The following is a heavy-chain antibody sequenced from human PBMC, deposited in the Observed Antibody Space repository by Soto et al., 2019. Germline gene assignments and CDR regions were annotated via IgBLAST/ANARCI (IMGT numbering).Heavy chain of an antibody. CDR2: ISGSGGST. Sequence: EVQLLESGGGLVQPGGSLRLSCAASGFIFSSYAMSWVRQAPGKGLEWVSAISGSGGSTYYADSVKGRFTISRDSSKDTRRLARNSLRAEAPALCYCSRVPAFVFHSSGYYADWYFDLWGRGTLVTVSS. V-gene: IGHV3-23*01. CDR3: SRVPAFVFHSSGYYADWYFDL. D-gene: IGHD3-22*01. CDR1: GFIFSSYA. J-gene: IGHJ2*01.